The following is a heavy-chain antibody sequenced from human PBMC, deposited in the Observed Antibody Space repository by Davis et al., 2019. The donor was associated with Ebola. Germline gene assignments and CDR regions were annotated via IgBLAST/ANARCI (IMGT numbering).Heavy chain of an antibody. J-gene: IGHJ6*02. CDR1: GITFPASA. CDR2: IRSKANSYAT. CDR3: TCSSDGMDV. V-gene: IGHV3-73*01. Sequence: GGSWRPSCTALGITFPASAVRCVRQAAGEGLEGVGRIRSKANSYATAYAASVKGRFTISRDDSKNTAYLQMNSLKTEDTAVYYCTCSSDGMDVWGQGTTVTVSS. D-gene: IGHD3-10*02.